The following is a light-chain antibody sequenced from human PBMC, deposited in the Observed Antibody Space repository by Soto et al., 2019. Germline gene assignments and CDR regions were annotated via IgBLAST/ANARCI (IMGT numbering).Light chain of an antibody. CDR2: DVS. Sequence: DIQMTQSPSTLSASVGARATITCRASQSIGRFLAWYQHQPGKAPKLLIYDVSRLEGGVPSRFSGSGSGTEFTLTINSLHPDDSATYYCQQYNTYCTFGQGTKVDIK. CDR1: QSIGRF. J-gene: IGKJ1*01. CDR3: QQYNTYCT. V-gene: IGKV1-5*01.